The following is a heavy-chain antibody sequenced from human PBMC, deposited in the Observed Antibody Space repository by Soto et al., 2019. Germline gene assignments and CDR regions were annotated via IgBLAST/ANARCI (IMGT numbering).Heavy chain of an antibody. V-gene: IGHV4-39*01. J-gene: IGHJ4*02. Sequence: QLQLQESGPGLVKPSETLSLTCTVSGGSISSSCCYWGWIRQPPGKGVEGIGSAYYRGSTYYNTSLKSRVTISVATSKNQFSLKLSSVTATDTAVYYCARRHYSCSGSPGGLWGQGTLVTVSS. CDR1: GGSISSSCCY. D-gene: IGHD3-10*01. CDR3: ARRHYSCSGSPGGL. CDR2: AYYRGST.